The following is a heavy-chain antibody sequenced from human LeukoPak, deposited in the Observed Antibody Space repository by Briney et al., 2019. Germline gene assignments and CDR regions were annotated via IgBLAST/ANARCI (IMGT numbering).Heavy chain of an antibody. D-gene: IGHD6-19*01. CDR2: ISSSSRTI. CDR1: GFTFSSYS. V-gene: IGHV3-48*02. Sequence: GGSLRLSCAASGFTFSSYSMNWVRQAPGKGLEWVASISSSSRTIYYADSVKGRFTISRDNAKNSLNLQMNSLRDEDTAVYYCARDLPPGSSGWYLGYWGQGTLVTVSS. CDR3: ARDLPPGSSGWYLGY. J-gene: IGHJ4*02.